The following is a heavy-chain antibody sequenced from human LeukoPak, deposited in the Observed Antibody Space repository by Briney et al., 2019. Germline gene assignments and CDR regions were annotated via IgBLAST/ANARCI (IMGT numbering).Heavy chain of an antibody. V-gene: IGHV4-4*07. D-gene: IGHD4-17*01. CDR1: GGSISSYY. Sequence: SETLSLTCTVSGGSISSYYWSWIRQPAGKGLEWIGRIYTSGSTNYNPSLKSRVTMSVDTSENQFSLKLSSVTAADTAVYYCARAPIYGDYYYFDYWGQGTLVTVSS. CDR3: ARAPIYGDYYYFDY. CDR2: IYTSGST. J-gene: IGHJ4*02.